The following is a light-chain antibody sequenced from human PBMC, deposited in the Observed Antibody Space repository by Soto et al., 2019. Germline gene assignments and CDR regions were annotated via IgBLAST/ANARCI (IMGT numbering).Light chain of an antibody. CDR2: GVS. Sequence: QSVLTQPASVSGSPGQSITISCTGTISDFVVYNYVSWYQQHPGKAPKLMIYGVSNRPSGVSNRFSGSQSGNTASLTISGLQADDEADYDCSSHTISSARQVFGTGTKVTVL. CDR1: ISDFVVYNY. J-gene: IGLJ1*01. V-gene: IGLV2-14*01. CDR3: SSHTISSARQV.